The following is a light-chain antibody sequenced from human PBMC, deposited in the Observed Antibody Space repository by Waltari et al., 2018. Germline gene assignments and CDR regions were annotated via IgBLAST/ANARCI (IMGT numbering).Light chain of an antibody. J-gene: IGKJ3*01. V-gene: IGKV1-39*01. CDR1: QSISSY. Sequence: DIQMTQSPSSLSASVGDRVTITCRASQSISSYLNWYQQQPGKAPKLLIYAASSLQSVVPSRFSGSGSGTDFTLTISSLQPEDFATYYCQQSYSTPPVTFGPGTKVDIK. CDR3: QQSYSTPPVT. CDR2: AAS.